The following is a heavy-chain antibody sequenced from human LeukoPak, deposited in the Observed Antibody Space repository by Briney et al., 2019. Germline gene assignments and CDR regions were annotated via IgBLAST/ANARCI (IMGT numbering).Heavy chain of an antibody. Sequence: SSKTLSLTCTVSGGSISSYYWSWIRQPAGKGLEWIGRIYTSGSTNYNPSLKSRVTMSVDTSKNQFSLKLSSVTAADTAVYYCATQGGYSSSWYWFDPWGQGTLVTVSS. CDR2: IYTSGST. D-gene: IGHD6-13*01. CDR1: GGSISSYY. CDR3: ATQGGYSSSWYWFDP. V-gene: IGHV4-4*07. J-gene: IGHJ5*02.